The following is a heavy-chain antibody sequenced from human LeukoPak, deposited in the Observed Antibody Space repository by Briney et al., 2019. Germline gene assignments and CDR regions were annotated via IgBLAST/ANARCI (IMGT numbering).Heavy chain of an antibody. CDR1: GLTFSSYG. J-gene: IGHJ3*02. CDR2: IYYTGIS. V-gene: IGHV4-39*07. CDR3: VRADYNGGNPGSFDI. D-gene: IGHD2-8*01. Sequence: GSLRLSCAASGLTFSSYGMHWVRQAPGKGLEWIGTIYYTGISYYNPSLESRVTSSLDTSKNQFSLTLNSVTAADTAVYYCVRADYNGGNPGSFDIWGRGTMVTVSS.